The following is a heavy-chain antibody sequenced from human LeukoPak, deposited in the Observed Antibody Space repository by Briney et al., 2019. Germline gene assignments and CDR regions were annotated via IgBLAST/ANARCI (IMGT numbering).Heavy chain of an antibody. D-gene: IGHD5-18*01. J-gene: IGHJ4*02. CDR2: ISTYNGNT. CDR1: GYNFRTYG. Sequence: SSVTVSCKASGYNFRTYGITWLRQAPGQGLEWMGWISTYNGNTNYAQKLEGRVTMTTDTSTSTAYMELRSLRSDDTAMYYCARDRMDTGTYFDYWGQGTLVTVSS. CDR3: ARDRMDTGTYFDY. V-gene: IGHV1-18*01.